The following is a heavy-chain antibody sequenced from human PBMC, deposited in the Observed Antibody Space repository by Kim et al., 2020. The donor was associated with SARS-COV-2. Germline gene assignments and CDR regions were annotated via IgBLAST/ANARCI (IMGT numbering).Heavy chain of an antibody. CDR2: T. J-gene: IGHJ4*02. D-gene: IGHD4-17*01. V-gene: IGHV3-11*06. CDR3: ARGSYGDYVAY. Sequence: TNYADSVKGRFTISRDNAKNSLYLQMNSLRAEDTAVYYCARGSYGDYVAYWGQGTLVTVSS.